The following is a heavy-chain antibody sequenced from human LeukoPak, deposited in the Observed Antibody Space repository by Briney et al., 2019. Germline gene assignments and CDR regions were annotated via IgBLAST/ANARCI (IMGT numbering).Heavy chain of an antibody. V-gene: IGHV1-18*01. J-gene: IGHJ4*02. D-gene: IGHD3-22*01. Sequence: GASVTVSFKGSGYTFTNYGISWVRQAPGQGGEWMGWISAYNGNTNYAQKLQGRLTMTTDTSTSTAYMELRSLRSDDTAVYYCARDTEYYYDSSGYPPFDYWGQGTLVTVSS. CDR2: ISAYNGNT. CDR3: ARDTEYYYDSSGYPPFDY. CDR1: GYTFTNYG.